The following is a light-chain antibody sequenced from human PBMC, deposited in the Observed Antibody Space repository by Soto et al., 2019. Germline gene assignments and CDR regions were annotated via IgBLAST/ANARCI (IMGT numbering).Light chain of an antibody. CDR1: SSDVGGYNF. J-gene: IGLJ1*01. CDR3: FSYTSSGTYV. CDR2: EVN. Sequence: QSVLTQPASVSGSPGQSITISCTGTSSDVGGYNFVSWFQQHPGKAPKLIIHEVNQRPSGVPDRFSGSKSGNTASLTVSGLQAEDETDYYCFSYTSSGTYVFGTGTKVTVL. V-gene: IGLV2-14*01.